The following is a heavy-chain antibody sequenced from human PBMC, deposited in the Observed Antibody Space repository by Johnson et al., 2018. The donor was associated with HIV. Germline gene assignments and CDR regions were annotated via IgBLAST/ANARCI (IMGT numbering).Heavy chain of an antibody. J-gene: IGHJ3*02. V-gene: IGHV3-15*01. D-gene: IGHD3-22*01. CDR1: GFTFSSSA. CDR3: TTDSRYSDSSGYYYWLGRGAFDI. CDR2: IKSKTDGGTT. Sequence: VQLVESGGGLVQPGGSLRLSSAASGFTFSSSAMHWVRQAPGKGLEWIGRIKSKTDGGTTDYAAPVKGRFTISIDDSKNTLYVQMNSLKTEDTAVYYCTTDSRYSDSSGYYYWLGRGAFDIWGQGTMVTVSS.